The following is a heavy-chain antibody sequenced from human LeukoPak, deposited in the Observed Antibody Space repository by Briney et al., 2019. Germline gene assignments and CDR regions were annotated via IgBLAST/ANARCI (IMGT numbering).Heavy chain of an antibody. J-gene: IGHJ3*02. CDR2: IYSGGST. CDR3: ARGAGYSSGWTDAFDI. CDR1: GFTVSSNY. D-gene: IGHD6-19*01. V-gene: IGHV3-66*01. Sequence: GGSLRLSCAASGFTVSSNYMSWVRQAPGKGLEWVSVIYSGGSTYYADSVKGRFTISRDNSKNTLYLQMNSLRAEDTAVYYCARGAGYSSGWTDAFDIWGQGTMVTVSS.